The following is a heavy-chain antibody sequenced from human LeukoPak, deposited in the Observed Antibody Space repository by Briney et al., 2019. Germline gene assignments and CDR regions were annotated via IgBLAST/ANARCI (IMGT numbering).Heavy chain of an antibody. J-gene: IGHJ4*02. CDR2: ISYDGSNK. CDR3: AKDRGSSGRNYFDQ. CDR1: GFTFSSYG. D-gene: IGHD6-19*01. V-gene: IGHV3-30*18. Sequence: GGSLRLSCAASGFTFSSYGMHWVRQTPGEGLEWVAVISYDGSNKDYADSVKGRFTISRDNSKNTLYLQMRSLRVEDTGVYYCAKDRGSSGRNYFDQWGQGTLVTVSS.